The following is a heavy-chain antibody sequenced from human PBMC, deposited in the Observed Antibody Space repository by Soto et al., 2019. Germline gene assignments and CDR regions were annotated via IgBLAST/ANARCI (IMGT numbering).Heavy chain of an antibody. CDR1: GFTFRNYD. CDR3: ASTDRDFYGLEV. V-gene: IGHV3-13*05. CDR2: ISAAGYP. Sequence: EVQLVESGGGLVQPGGSLRLSCEASGFTFRNYDMHLVRQGTGKGLEWVSGISAAGYPDYADSVEGRFTISRANAQNSFVMQMNSLRVGDMAVYYCASTDRDFYGLEVWGQGTKVIVSS. J-gene: IGHJ6*02.